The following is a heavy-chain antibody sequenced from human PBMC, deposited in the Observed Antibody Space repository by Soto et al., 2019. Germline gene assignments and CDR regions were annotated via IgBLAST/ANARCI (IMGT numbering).Heavy chain of an antibody. D-gene: IGHD3-22*01. Sequence: SETLSLTCTVSGGSISSYYWGWIRQPPGKGLEWIGSIYYSGSTYYSPSLKSRVTISVDTSKNQFSLKLSSVTAADTAVYYCARRLYYDSSGFEGGGMDVWGQGTTVTVSS. V-gene: IGHV4-39*01. J-gene: IGHJ6*02. CDR2: IYYSGST. CDR1: GGSISSYY. CDR3: ARRLYYDSSGFEGGGMDV.